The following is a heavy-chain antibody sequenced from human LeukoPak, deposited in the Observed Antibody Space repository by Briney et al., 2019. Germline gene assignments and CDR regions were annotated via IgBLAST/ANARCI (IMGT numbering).Heavy chain of an antibody. J-gene: IGHJ6*03. Sequence: GGSLRLSCAASGFTFSSYAMSWVRQAPGKGLEWVSAISGSGGSTYYADSVKGRFTISRDNSKNTLYLQMNSLRAEDTAVYYCAKEGLSSSGYYYYMDVWGKGTTVTVSS. V-gene: IGHV3-23*01. CDR1: GFTFSSYA. CDR3: AKEGLSSSGYYYYMDV. CDR2: ISGSGGST. D-gene: IGHD6-13*01.